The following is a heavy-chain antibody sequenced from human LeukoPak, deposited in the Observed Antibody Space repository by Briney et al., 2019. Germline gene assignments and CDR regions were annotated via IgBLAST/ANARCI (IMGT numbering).Heavy chain of an antibody. CDR1: GFAFSSYA. CDR3: TTDPYRIVATFGY. CDR2: IKTKTEGGTT. D-gene: IGHD5-12*01. V-gene: IGHV3-15*01. J-gene: IGHJ4*02. Sequence: TGGSLRLSCAASGFAFSSYAMSWVRQAPGKGLEWVGRIKTKTEGGTTDYAAPVKGRSIISRDDSKNMLYLQMNSLKTEDTAVFYCTTDPYRIVATFGYWGQGTLVTVSS.